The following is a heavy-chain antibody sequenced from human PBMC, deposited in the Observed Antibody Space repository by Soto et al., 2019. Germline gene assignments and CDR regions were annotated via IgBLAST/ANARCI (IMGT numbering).Heavy chain of an antibody. CDR2: IKSKTDGGTR. CDR1: GFTFSNAW. CDR3: TTEPDPRYRSGDTLYLVIGATYYGMDV. J-gene: IGHJ6*02. Sequence: EVQLVESGGGLVKPGGSLRLSCEASGFTFSNAWMRWVRQAPGKGPAWVGRIKSKTDGGTRDYAAPVKGRFTISRDDSRNRLYLQMHSLKTEATAIYYCTTEPDPRYRSGDTLYLVIGATYYGMDVWGLGTTVPVSS. D-gene: IGHD2-15*01. V-gene: IGHV3-15*01.